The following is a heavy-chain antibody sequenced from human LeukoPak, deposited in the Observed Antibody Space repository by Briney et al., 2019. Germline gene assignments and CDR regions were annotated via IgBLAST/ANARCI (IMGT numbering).Heavy chain of an antibody. V-gene: IGHV3-7*01. J-gene: IGHJ4*02. CDR2: IKQDGSEK. D-gene: IGHD3-22*01. CDR3: ARGITTDY. Sequence: PGGSLRLSCAASGFTFSNYWMSWVRQAPGEGLEWVANIKQDGSEKYYVDSVKGRFTISRDTAQNSLYLQMNTLRDEDTDLYNCARGITTDYWGQGTLVTVSS. CDR1: GFTFSNYW.